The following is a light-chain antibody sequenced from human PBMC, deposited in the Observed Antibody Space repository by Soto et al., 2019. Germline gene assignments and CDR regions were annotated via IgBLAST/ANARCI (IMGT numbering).Light chain of an antibody. CDR3: QQAKSLLLFT. V-gene: IGKV1-12*01. CDR1: QGIANW. CDR2: GAS. J-gene: IGKJ3*01. Sequence: DIQMTQSPSSVSASVGDRVTITCRASQGIANWLAWYQQKPGKAPKLLIYGASTLQSGVPPRFSGSGSGTYFTLTISSLQPEDFATYYCQQAKSLLLFTFGPGTKVDV.